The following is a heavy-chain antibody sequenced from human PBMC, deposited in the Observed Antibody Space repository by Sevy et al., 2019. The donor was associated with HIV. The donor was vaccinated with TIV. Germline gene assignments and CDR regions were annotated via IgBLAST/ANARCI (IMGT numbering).Heavy chain of an antibody. V-gene: IGHV3-23*01. CDR2: ISGPGYGT. CDR1: GFTFNTHA. CDR3: AKALNPALESMLEVNLRSLKGFDV. J-gene: IGHJ3*01. Sequence: GGSLRLSCAASGFTFNTHAMNWVRQAPGKGLEWVSVISGPGYGTNYADSVKGRFTISRDNSKNTLFLQMNGLRDEDTAVYYCAKALNPALESMLEVNLRSLKGFDVWGQGTMVTVSS. D-gene: IGHD3-22*01.